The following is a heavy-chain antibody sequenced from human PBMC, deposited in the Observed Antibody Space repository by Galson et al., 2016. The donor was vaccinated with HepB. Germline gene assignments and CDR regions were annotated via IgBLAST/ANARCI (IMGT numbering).Heavy chain of an antibody. D-gene: IGHD2-21*02. CDR3: ARDPYCGGDCNSPRYFDL. J-gene: IGHJ2*01. CDR1: GFIFSSYI. Sequence: SLRLSCAASGFIFSSYIMNWVRQSPGKGLEWVSYISSSSSIVYYADSVKGRFTISRDNAKKSLYLQMSSLRVEDTAVYYCARDPYCGGDCNSPRYFDLWGRGTLVTVSS. CDR2: ISSSSSIV. V-gene: IGHV3-48*01.